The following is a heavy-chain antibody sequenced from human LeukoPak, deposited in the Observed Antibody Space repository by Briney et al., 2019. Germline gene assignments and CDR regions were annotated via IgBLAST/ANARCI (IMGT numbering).Heavy chain of an antibody. CDR3: AASTVTTYFFGP. D-gene: IGHD4-17*01. J-gene: IGHJ5*02. CDR2: INHSGST. CDR1: GGSFSNYY. Sequence: SETLSLTCAVYGGSFSNYYWSWIRQPPGKGLEWIGEINHSGSTNYNPSLKSRVTISVDTSKNQFSLKLSSVTAADTAVYYCAASTVTTYFFGPWGQGTLVTVSS. V-gene: IGHV4-34*01.